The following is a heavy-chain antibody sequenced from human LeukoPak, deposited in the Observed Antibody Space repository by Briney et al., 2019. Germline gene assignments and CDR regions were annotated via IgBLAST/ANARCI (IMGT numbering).Heavy chain of an antibody. D-gene: IGHD6-13*01. CDR3: AKGGSFRAFDY. Sequence: GGSLRLSCAASGFTFSNYAMTWVRQAPGEGLEWVSTTSGSGGSTDYSDSVTGRFTISRDNSKNTLYLQMNSLRADDTALYYCAKGGSFRAFDYWGQGTLVTVSS. J-gene: IGHJ4*02. V-gene: IGHV3-23*01. CDR1: GFTFSNYA. CDR2: TSGSGGST.